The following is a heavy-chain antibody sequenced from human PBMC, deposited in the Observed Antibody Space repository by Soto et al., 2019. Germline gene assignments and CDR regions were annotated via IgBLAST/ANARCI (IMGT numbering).Heavy chain of an antibody. D-gene: IGHD3-10*01. V-gene: IGHV1-18*01. CDR1: GYVFIDYG. CDR3: ARFPFGQLYAMDV. J-gene: IGHJ6*02. Sequence: QVQLLQSGGEVKTPGASVKVSCKAAGYVFIDYGIHWVRRAPGQGLEGMGWISDYNGNTIHAQNVLGRVTTTTARSTSTAYIELRSLTSNDTSVYYCARFPFGQLYAMDVGGHGTTVAVA. CDR2: ISDYNGNT.